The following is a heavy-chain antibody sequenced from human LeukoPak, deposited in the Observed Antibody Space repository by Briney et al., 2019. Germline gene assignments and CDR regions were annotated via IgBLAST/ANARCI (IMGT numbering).Heavy chain of an antibody. J-gene: IGHJ4*02. CDR3: ARAIVVAANPFDY. V-gene: IGHV3-30-3*01. D-gene: IGHD2-15*01. CDR1: GFTFGSYA. Sequence: GGSLRLSCAASGFTFGSYAIHWVRQAPGRGLEWVAVISYDGSNKYYADSVKGRFTVSRDNSKNTLYLQMNSLRAEDTAVYYCARAIVVAANPFDYWGQGTLVTVSS. CDR2: ISYDGSNK.